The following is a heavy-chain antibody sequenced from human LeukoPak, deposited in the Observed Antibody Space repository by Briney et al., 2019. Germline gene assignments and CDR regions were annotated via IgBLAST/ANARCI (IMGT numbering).Heavy chain of an antibody. CDR2: ISGSGGST. V-gene: IGHV3-23*01. Sequence: GGSLRLSCAASGFTFSSYAMSWVRQAPGKGLEWVSGISGSGGSTVYVDSVKGRFTISRDNFKNTVFLQMNSLRAEDTAVYYCATYRQVLLPFESWGQGTLVTVSS. CDR1: GFTFSSYA. CDR3: ATYRQVLLPFES. J-gene: IGHJ4*02. D-gene: IGHD2-8*02.